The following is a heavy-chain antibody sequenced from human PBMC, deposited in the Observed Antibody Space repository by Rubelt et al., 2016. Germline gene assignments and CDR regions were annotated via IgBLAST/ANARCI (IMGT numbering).Heavy chain of an antibody. J-gene: IGHJ3*02. CDR3: ARPRSGFRVVDGAFDI. Sequence: EVQLVESGGGLVKPGGSLRLSCAASGFTFSSYNINWVRQAPGKGLEWVSSISSSNSYIYYADSVKGRFTISRDNAKNSLYLQMNSLRAEDTAVYYCARPRSGFRVVDGAFDIWGQGTMVTVSS. CDR2: ISSSNSYI. CDR1: GFTFSSYN. V-gene: IGHV3-21*04. D-gene: IGHD3-3*01.